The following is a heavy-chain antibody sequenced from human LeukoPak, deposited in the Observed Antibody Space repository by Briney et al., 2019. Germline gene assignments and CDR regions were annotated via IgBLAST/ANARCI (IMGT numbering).Heavy chain of an antibody. J-gene: IGHJ4*02. CDR2: IIPIFGTA. CDR1: GGTFSSNA. Sequence: ASVTVSCKASGGTFSSNAISWVRQAPGQGLEWMGGIIPIFGTANYAQKFQGRVTMTEDTSTDTAYMELSSLRSEDTAVYYCATDPFWSGYRLIDYWGQGTLVTVSS. CDR3: ATDPFWSGYRLIDY. D-gene: IGHD3-3*01. V-gene: IGHV1-69*06.